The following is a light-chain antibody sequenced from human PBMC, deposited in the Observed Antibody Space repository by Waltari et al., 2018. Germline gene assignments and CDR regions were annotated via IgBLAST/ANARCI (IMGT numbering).Light chain of an antibody. V-gene: IGKV3-15*01. Sequence: EIVLTQSPGPLSLSPGERVTLSCRASQSVTSYLGWYQKKPGQAPRLLIYDGSSRATGVPARFSGSGSGTEFTLTISSLQSEDLAVYYCQQYGAWPLTFGGGSKVEF. J-gene: IGKJ4*01. CDR1: QSVTSY. CDR2: DGS. CDR3: QQYGAWPLT.